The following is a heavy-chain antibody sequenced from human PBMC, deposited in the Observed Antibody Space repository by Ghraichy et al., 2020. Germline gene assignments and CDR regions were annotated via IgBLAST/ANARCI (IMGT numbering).Heavy chain of an antibody. CDR1: GFTFSSYE. D-gene: IGHD5-12*01. J-gene: IGHJ4*02. V-gene: IGHV3-48*03. Sequence: GGSLRLSCAASGFTFSSYEMNWVRQAPGKGLEWVSYISSSGSTIYYADSVKGRFTISRDNAKNSLYLQMNSLRAEDTAVYYCARDNSGYDSSYFDYWGQGTLVTVSS. CDR3: ARDNSGYDSSYFDY. CDR2: ISSSGSTI.